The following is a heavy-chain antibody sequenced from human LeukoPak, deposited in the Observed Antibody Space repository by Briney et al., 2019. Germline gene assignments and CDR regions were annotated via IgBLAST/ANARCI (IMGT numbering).Heavy chain of an antibody. CDR3: ARHAREHYGTSWYDY. J-gene: IGHJ4*02. D-gene: IGHD6-13*01. CDR2: INYSGTT. Sequence: SETLSLTCTVSGGSIGYYYWSCIRQPPGKGLEWIGYINYSGTTHYNPSLKSRVTISVDTSKNQFSLNLNSVTATDTAVFYCARHAREHYGTSWYDYWGQGALVTVSS. V-gene: IGHV4-59*08. CDR1: GGSIGYYY.